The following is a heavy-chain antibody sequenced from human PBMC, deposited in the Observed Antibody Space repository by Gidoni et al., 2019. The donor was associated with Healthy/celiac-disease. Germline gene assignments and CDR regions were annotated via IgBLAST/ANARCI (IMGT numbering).Heavy chain of an antibody. CDR3: ARGAASIAAAIDY. D-gene: IGHD6-13*01. J-gene: IGHJ4*02. V-gene: IGHV4-39*07. CDR1: GGSISSSSYY. Sequence: QLQLQESGPGLVKPSETLSLTGTVSGGSISSSSYYWGWIRQPPGKGLEGIGSIYYSGSTYDNPPLKSRVTISVDTSKNQFSLKLSSVTAADTAVYYCARGAASIAAAIDYWGQGTLVTVSS. CDR2: IYYSGST.